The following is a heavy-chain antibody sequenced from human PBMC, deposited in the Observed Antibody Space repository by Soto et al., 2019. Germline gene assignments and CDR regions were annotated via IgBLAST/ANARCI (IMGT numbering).Heavy chain of an antibody. CDR1: GFTFSSYW. Sequence: EVQLVESGGGLVQPGGSLRLSCAASGFTFSSYWMHWVRQAPGKGLVWVSRINSDGSSISYADPVKGRFTISRDNAKNTLYLQRNSLRAEDTAVYYCAREGGAVAAPFDYWGQGTLVTVSS. D-gene: IGHD2-15*01. CDR3: AREGGAVAAPFDY. CDR2: INSDGSSI. V-gene: IGHV3-74*01. J-gene: IGHJ4*02.